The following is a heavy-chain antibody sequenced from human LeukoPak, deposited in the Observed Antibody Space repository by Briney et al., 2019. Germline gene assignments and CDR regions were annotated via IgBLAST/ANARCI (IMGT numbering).Heavy chain of an antibody. Sequence: GGSLRLSCAASGFTVSSNYMSWVRQAPGKGLEWVSVIYSGGSTYYADSVKGRFTISRDNSKNTLYLQMNSLRAEDTAVYYCARGSSTPFDYWGQEPWSPSPQ. D-gene: IGHD2-2*01. V-gene: IGHV3-53*01. CDR1: GFTVSSNY. CDR3: ARGSSTPFDY. CDR2: IYSGGST. J-gene: IGHJ4*01.